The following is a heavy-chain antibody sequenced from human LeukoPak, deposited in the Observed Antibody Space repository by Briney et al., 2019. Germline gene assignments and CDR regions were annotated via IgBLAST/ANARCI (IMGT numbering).Heavy chain of an antibody. J-gene: IGHJ4*02. CDR1: GGSISSYS. D-gene: IGHD3-10*01. V-gene: IGHV4-59*01. CDR3: ARVAYGSGSYYLDY. CDR2: IYYSGSP. Sequence: SETLSLTCTVSGGSISSYSRSWIRQPPGKGLEWIGYIYYSGSPNYNPSLKSRVTMSLDTSKKQFSLKLISVTAADTAVYYCARVAYGSGSYYLDYWGQGTLVTVSS.